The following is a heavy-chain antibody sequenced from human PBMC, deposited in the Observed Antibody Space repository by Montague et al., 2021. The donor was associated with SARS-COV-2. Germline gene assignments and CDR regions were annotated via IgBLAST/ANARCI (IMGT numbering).Heavy chain of an antibody. D-gene: IGHD3-9*01. CDR1: GFTFSSYP. J-gene: IGHJ6*02. V-gene: IGHV3-30-3*01. Sequence: SLSLSFSASGFTFSSYPMHWVRQAPGKGLEWVAVISCDGTYKYYADSVKGRFTISRDNSKNTLYLQLNSLRAEDTAVYFCARDHQFYDVLTAYFPSNYYHNYHGMDVWGQGTTVTVSS. CDR2: ISCDGTYK. CDR3: ARDHQFYDVLTAYFPSNYYHNYHGMDV.